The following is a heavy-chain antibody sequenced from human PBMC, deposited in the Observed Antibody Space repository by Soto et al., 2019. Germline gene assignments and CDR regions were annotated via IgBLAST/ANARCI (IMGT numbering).Heavy chain of an antibody. CDR2: IIPIVGTP. CDR3: ARRAAAVIDQHYYYYAMDA. CDR1: GGTFNSYA. V-gene: IGHV1-69*01. J-gene: IGHJ6*02. D-gene: IGHD6-13*01. Sequence: QVQLVQSGAEVKKPGSSVKVSCKASGGTFNSYAISWVRQAPGQGLEWMGGIIPIVGTPNYAQNFQGRVTITADESTSTAYMDLSGLRSEDTAVYYCARRAAAVIDQHYYYYAMDAWGQGTTVTVSS.